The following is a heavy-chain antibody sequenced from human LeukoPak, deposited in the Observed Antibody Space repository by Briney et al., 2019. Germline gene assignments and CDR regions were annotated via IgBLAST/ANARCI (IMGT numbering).Heavy chain of an antibody. V-gene: IGHV4-34*01. D-gene: IGHD3-22*01. Sequence: PSETLSLTCAVYGGSFSGYYWSWIRQPPGKGLEWIGSIYYSGSTYYNPSLKSRVTISVDTSKNQFSLKLSSVTAADTAVYYCAREGRYDSSGYYYRWYFDYWGQGTLVTVSS. CDR1: GGSFSGYY. CDR3: AREGRYDSSGYYYRWYFDY. J-gene: IGHJ4*02. CDR2: IYYSGST.